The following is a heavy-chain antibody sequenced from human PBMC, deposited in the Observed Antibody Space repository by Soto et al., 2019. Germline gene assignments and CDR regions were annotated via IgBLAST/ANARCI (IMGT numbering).Heavy chain of an antibody. J-gene: IGHJ4*02. CDR3: ATEADSSTLDY. CDR2: IFYSGST. V-gene: IGHV4-59*01. CDR1: GGSISNYY. Sequence: SETLSLTCTVSGGSISNYYWSWIRQPPGRGLEWIGHIFYSGSTNYNPALKSRVTISVDTSKSQFSLKLSSVTAADTAVYYCATEADSSTLDYWGQGTLVTVSS. D-gene: IGHD6-13*01.